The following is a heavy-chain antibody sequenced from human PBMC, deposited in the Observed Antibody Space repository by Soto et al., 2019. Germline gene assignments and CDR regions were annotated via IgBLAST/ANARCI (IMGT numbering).Heavy chain of an antibody. J-gene: IGHJ6*02. D-gene: IGHD2-2*01. Sequence: ASVKVSCKASGYTFTGYYMHWVRQAPGQGLEWMGWINPNSGGTNYAQKFQDWVTMTRDTSISTAYMELSGLRSDDTAVYYCARAGGLGYCISTSCYGGAGYYYYGMDVWGQGTTVTVSS. CDR2: INPNSGGT. CDR1: GYTFTGYY. V-gene: IGHV1-2*04. CDR3: ARAGGLGYCISTSCYGGAGYYYYGMDV.